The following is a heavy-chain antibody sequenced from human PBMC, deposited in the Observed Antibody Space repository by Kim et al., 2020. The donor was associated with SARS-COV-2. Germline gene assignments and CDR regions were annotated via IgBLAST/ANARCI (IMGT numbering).Heavy chain of an antibody. V-gene: IGHV3-7*03. J-gene: IGHJ4*02. Sequence: SEKYSGDSVKGRFTVSRDNRKNSLFLQMNSLRVDDTAVYYCATTNYGDRQWGQGTLVTVSS. CDR2: SEK. CDR3: ATTNYGDRQ. D-gene: IGHD4-17*01.